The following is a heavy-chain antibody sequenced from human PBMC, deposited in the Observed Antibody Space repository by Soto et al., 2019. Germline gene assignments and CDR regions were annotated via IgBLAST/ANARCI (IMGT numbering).Heavy chain of an antibody. V-gene: IGHV3-73*02. D-gene: IGHD1-26*01. Sequence: EVQLVESGGGLVQPGESLKLSCAASGFTLSGSAVHWVRQASGKGLEWVGRIRSKTHSYATEYIASVKGRFTMSRDDSNNTAYLQMNGLKTADTAVYYCTRSGGSYSFGHWGQGTLVTVSS. CDR3: TRSGGSYSFGH. CDR1: GFTLSGSA. J-gene: IGHJ4*02. CDR2: IRSKTHSYAT.